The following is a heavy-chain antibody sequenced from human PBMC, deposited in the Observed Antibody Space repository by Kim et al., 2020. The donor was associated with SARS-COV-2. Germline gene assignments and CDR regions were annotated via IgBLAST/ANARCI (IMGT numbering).Heavy chain of an antibody. V-gene: IGHV3-74*03. CDR2: IKNDRGNT. Sequence: IKNDRGNTSYGDPVKGRFPISGDNAKSTVQLQMNSLRAEDTAVYYCVRDPVWGQGTMVTVSS. CDR3: VRDPV. J-gene: IGHJ3*01.